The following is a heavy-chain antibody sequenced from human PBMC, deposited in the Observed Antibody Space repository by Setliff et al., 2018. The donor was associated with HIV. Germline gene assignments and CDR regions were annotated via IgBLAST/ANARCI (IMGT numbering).Heavy chain of an antibody. CDR2: IYYRGAT. CDR1: GYSISSDYY. D-gene: IGHD3-22*01. CDR3: ARPYDSLYG. Sequence: PSETLSLTCTVSGYSISSDYYWGWIRQSPGKGLEWIGSIYYRGATYYNPTLQSRVTISADTSKNQFYLKLTSVTAADTAIYYCARPYDSLYGWGQGVLVTVSS. J-gene: IGHJ4*02. V-gene: IGHV4-38-2*02.